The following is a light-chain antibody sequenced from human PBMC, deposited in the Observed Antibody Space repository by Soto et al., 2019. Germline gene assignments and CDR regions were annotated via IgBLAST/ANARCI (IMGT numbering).Light chain of an antibody. J-gene: IGLJ1*01. V-gene: IGLV2-14*01. Sequence: QSALTQPASVSGSPGQSITISCTGTSSDVGGFNYVSWYQQYPGIAPKLLIFEVNHRPSGVSDRFSGSKSGNTASLTISGLQAEDEADYYCSSYTAGTSYVFGSGTKVTVL. CDR1: SSDVGGFNY. CDR3: SSYTAGTSYV. CDR2: EVN.